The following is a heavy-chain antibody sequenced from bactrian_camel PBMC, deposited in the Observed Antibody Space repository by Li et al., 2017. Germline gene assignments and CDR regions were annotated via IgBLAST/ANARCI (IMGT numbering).Heavy chain of an antibody. CDR1: GYTYSGNC. D-gene: IGHD2*01. V-gene: IGHV3-2*01. Sequence: SCAASGYTYSGNCVGWFRQAPGMEREEVARIDRYGSITYTDSVAGRFTISKDSAKNTLDLQMNSLKPEDTAMYYCAATNSLPIAYNTLALRAQAYKFWGQGTQVTVSS. CDR2: IDRYGSIT. CDR3: AATNSLPIAYNTLALRAQAYKF. J-gene: IGHJ4*01.